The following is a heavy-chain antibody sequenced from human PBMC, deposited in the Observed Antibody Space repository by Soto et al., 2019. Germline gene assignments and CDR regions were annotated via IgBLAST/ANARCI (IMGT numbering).Heavy chain of an antibody. J-gene: IGHJ5*02. V-gene: IGHV3-21*01. CDR3: ASDRGGIAARRLDP. Sequence: EVQLVESGGGLVKPGGSLRLSCAASGFTFSSYSMNWVRQAPGKGLEWVSSISSSSSYIYYADSVKGRFTISRDNAKNSLYLQMNSLRAEDTAVYYCASDRGGIAARRLDPWGQGTLVTVSS. CDR2: ISSSSSYI. D-gene: IGHD6-6*01. CDR1: GFTFSSYS.